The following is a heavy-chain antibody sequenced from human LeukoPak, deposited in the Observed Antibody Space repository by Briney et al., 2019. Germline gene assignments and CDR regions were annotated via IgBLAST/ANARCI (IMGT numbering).Heavy chain of an antibody. J-gene: IGHJ3*02. Sequence: GGSLRLSCAASEFIFSDYYMTWIRQAPGKGLEWVSYISHDNTFTTYADSVEGRFTVSRDNSKNSLFLQMNSLRAEDTAVYYCARGAHGHTFDIWGRGTLVTVS. CDR1: EFIFSDYY. CDR3: ARGAHGHTFDI. V-gene: IGHV3-11*06. CDR2: ISHDNTFT.